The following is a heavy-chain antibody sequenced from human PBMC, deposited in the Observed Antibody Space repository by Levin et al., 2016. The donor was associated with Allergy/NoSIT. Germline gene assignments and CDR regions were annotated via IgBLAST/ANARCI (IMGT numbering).Heavy chain of an antibody. CDR3: ARQQGGYNSWADPTNYYFDY. Sequence: VRQAPGKGLEWVSSISSSSSYIYYADSVKGRFTISRDNAKNSLYLQMNSLRAEDTAVYYCARQQGGYNSWADPTNYYFDYWGQGTLVTVSS. CDR2: ISSSSSYI. J-gene: IGHJ4*02. V-gene: IGHV3-21*01. D-gene: IGHD5-24*01.